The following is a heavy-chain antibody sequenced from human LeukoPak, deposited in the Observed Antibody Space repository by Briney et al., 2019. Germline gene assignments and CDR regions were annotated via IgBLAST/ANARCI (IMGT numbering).Heavy chain of an antibody. CDR2: ISYDGSNY. V-gene: IGHV3-30*18. J-gene: IGHJ4*02. CDR3: AKSGYSYGPKYYFDY. D-gene: IGHD5-18*01. CDR1: GFTFSTYG. Sequence: GGSLRLSCAASGFTFSTYGMHWVRQAPGKGLEWVAVISYDGSNYYYTDSVKGRFTISRDNSKNTLSLQMDSLRAEDTAVYYCAKSGYSYGPKYYFDYWGQGTLVTVSS.